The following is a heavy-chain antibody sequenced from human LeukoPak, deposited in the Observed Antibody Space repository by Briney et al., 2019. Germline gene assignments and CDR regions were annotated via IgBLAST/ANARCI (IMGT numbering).Heavy chain of an antibody. Sequence: SETLSLTCTVSGGSISSSSYYWGWIRQPPGKGLEWIGSIYYSGSTYYNPSLKSRVTISVDTSKNQFSLKLSSVTAADTAVYYCARAKTQLDGMDVWGQGTTVTVSS. J-gene: IGHJ6*02. CDR1: GGSISSSSYY. CDR2: IYYSGST. D-gene: IGHD6-13*01. CDR3: ARAKTQLDGMDV. V-gene: IGHV4-39*07.